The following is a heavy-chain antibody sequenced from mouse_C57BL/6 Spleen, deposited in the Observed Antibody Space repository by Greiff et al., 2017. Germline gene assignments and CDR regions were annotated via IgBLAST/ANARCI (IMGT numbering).Heavy chain of an antibody. V-gene: IGHV5-17*01. Sequence: EVKLMESGGGLVKPGGSLKLSCAASGFTFSDYGMHWVRQAPEKGLEWVAYISSGSSTIYYADTVKGRFTISRDNAKNTLFLQMTSLRSEDTAMYYCARDYDWYFDVWGTGTTVTVSS. CDR3: ARDYDWYFDV. CDR2: ISSGSSTI. D-gene: IGHD2-4*01. CDR1: GFTFSDYG. J-gene: IGHJ1*03.